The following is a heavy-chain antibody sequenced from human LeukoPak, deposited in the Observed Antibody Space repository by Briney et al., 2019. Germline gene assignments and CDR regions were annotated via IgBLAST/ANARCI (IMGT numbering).Heavy chain of an antibody. V-gene: IGHV4-59*01. Sequence: SETLSLTCTVSGGSISSYYWSWIRQPPGKGLEWIGYIYYSGSTNYNPSLMSRVTISVDTSKNQFSLKLSSVTAADTAVYYCARGRGYSSSSDYWGQGTLVTVSS. CDR2: IYYSGST. J-gene: IGHJ4*02. D-gene: IGHD6-6*01. CDR3: ARGRGYSSSSDY. CDR1: GGSISSYY.